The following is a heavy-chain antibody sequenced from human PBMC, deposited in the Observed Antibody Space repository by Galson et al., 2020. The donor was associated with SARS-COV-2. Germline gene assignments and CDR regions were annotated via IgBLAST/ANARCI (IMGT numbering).Heavy chain of an antibody. CDR1: GDSVSSGDYS. CDR3: ARETQGENWGEDYFDY. D-gene: IGHD7-27*01. CDR2: ISSGST. V-gene: IGHV4-30-4*07. J-gene: IGHJ4*02. Sequence: SETLSLTCAVSGDSVSSGDYSWSWIRQPPGKGLEWIGYISSGSTSYNPSLKSRLTISLDTSKNQFSLKLSSVTAADTAVYYCARETQGENWGEDYFDYWGQGTLVTVSS.